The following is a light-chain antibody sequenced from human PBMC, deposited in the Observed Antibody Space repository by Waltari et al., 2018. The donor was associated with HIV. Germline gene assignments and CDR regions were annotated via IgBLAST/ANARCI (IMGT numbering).Light chain of an antibody. CDR1: SSNIEHHA. CDR2: YDD. CDR3: ASWDDSLHGYV. V-gene: IGLV1-36*01. Sequence: QSVLTQPPSVSGAPGQRVSISCSGGSSNIEHHALNWYQHLPGRTPTILIYYDDLLPSGFSERFSASKSGTSASLAISGLQSEDEGDYYCASWDDSLHGYVFGSGTKISV. J-gene: IGLJ1*01.